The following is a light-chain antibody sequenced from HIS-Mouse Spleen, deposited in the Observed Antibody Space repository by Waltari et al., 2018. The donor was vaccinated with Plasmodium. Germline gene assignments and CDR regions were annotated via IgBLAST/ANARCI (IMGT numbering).Light chain of an antibody. J-gene: IGKJ1*01. CDR1: QSVSSSY. CDR2: GAS. CDR3: QQYGSSGT. V-gene: IGKV3-20*01. Sequence: EIVLTQSPGTLSLSPGERATLSCRASQSVSSSYLAWYQQKPGQAPRLLIYGASSRATGIPDRVSGSGSETDFTLTISRLEPEDFAVYYCQQYGSSGTFGQGTKVEIK.